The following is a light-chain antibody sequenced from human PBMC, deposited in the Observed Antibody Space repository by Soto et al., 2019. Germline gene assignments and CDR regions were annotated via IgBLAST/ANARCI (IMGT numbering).Light chain of an antibody. CDR1: QGITSY. CDR2: AAS. Sequence: IQLTQSPSSLSASVGHSVTITCRASQGITSYLAWYQQKPGKAPNILIYAASSLQSGVPSRFSGSGSGTDFTLTISSLKHEDFATYYGQQRYSTTWTFGQGTKVDIK. V-gene: IGKV1-39*01. J-gene: IGKJ1*01. CDR3: QQRYSTTWT.